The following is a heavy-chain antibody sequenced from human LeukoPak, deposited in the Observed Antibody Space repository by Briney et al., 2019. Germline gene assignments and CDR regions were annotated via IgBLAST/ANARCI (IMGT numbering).Heavy chain of an antibody. CDR2: FDPEDGET. CDR1: GYTLTELS. V-gene: IGHV1-24*01. D-gene: IGHD2-15*01. Sequence: ASVKVSCKVSGYTLTELSMHWVRQAPGKGLEWVGGFDPEDGETIYAQKFQGRVTMTEDTSTDTAYMELSSLRSEDTAVYYCATAHCSGGSCTLDYWGQGTLVTVSS. J-gene: IGHJ4*02. CDR3: ATAHCSGGSCTLDY.